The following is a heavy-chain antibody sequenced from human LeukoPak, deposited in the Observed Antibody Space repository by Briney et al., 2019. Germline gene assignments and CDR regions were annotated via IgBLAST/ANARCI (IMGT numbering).Heavy chain of an antibody. CDR2: IGTAGDT. D-gene: IGHD4-17*01. CDR1: GFTFSSYD. V-gene: IGHV3-13*01. J-gene: IGHJ2*01. CDR3: ARRRGDYYTGWYFDL. Sequence: GGSLRLSCAASGFTFSSYDMLWVRQATGKGLEWVSAIGTAGDTYYPGSVKGRFTISRENAKNSLYLQMNSLRAGDTAVYYCARRRGDYYTGWYFDLWGRGTLVTVSS.